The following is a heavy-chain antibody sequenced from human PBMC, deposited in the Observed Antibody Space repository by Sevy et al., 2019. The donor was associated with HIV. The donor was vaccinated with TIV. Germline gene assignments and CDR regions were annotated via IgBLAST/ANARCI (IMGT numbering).Heavy chain of an antibody. CDR2: IYNSGST. V-gene: IGHV4-61*02. D-gene: IGHD5-18*01. CDR3: ARGSGRGYTYGYRATFFDY. Sequence: SETLSLTCTVSGGSISSGFYYWSWIRQPAGKGLEWIGRIYNSGSTNYNPSLKSRVTMSLDTSKNQFSLKLSSVTAADTAVYYCARGSGRGYTYGYRATFFDYWGQRTLVTVSS. CDR1: GGSISSGFYY. J-gene: IGHJ4*02.